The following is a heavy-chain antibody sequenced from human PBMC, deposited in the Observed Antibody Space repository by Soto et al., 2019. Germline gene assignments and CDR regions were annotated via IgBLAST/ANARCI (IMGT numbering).Heavy chain of an antibody. J-gene: IGHJ5*02. V-gene: IGHV3-11*01. D-gene: IGHD6-13*01. CDR1: GFIFSGYS. CDR2: ITTSGDTT. Sequence: PGGSLRLSCAASGFIFSGYSMTWIRQAPGKGLEWMSYITTSGDTTYYADSVKGRFTISRDNAKSSLYLQMNSLRAEDTAIYYCASRIAGPTWGQGTLVTVSS. CDR3: ASRIAGPT.